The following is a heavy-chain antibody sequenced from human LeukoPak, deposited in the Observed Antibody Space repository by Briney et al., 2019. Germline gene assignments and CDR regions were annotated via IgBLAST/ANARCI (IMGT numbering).Heavy chain of an antibody. Sequence: GASVKVSCKASGYTFTGYYMHWVRQAPGQGLEWMGWINPNSGGTNYAQKFQGRVTMTRDTSISIAYMELSRLRSDDTAVYYCARTPTIKSTSHIDYWGQGTLVTVSS. J-gene: IGHJ4*02. CDR3: ARTPTIKSTSHIDY. CDR1: GYTFTGYY. D-gene: IGHD2-2*01. CDR2: INPNSGGT. V-gene: IGHV1-2*02.